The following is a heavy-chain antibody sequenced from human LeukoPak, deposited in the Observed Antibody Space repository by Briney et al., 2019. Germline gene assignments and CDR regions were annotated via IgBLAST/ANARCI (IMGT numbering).Heavy chain of an antibody. D-gene: IGHD2-21*02. CDR3: SNSYCGGDCYSGGYFDY. V-gene: IGHV3-49*04. J-gene: IGHJ4*02. CDR1: GFTFSSYS. CDR2: IRSKAYGGTT. Sequence: GGSLRLSCAASGFTFSSYSMSWVRQAPGKGLEWVGFIRSKAYGGTTEYAASVKGRFTISRDDSKSIAYLQMNSLKTEDTAVYYCSNSYCGGDCYSGGYFDYWGQGTLVTVSS.